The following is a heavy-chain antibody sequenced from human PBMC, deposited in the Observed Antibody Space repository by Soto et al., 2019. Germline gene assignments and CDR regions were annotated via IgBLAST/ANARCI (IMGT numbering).Heavy chain of an antibody. V-gene: IGHV4-31*03. CDR3: ARLSSGERLNYDY. Sequence: SETLSLTCTVSGGSISSGGYYWSWIRQHPGKGLEWIGYIYYSGSTYYNPSLKSRVTISLDTSKNQFSLKLSSVTAADTAMYYCARLSSGERLNYDYWGQGTLVTVSS. CDR2: IYYSGST. CDR1: GGSISSGGYY. D-gene: IGHD3-10*02. J-gene: IGHJ4*02.